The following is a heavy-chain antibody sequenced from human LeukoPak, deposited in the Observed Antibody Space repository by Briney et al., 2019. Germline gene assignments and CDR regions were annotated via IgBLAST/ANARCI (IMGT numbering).Heavy chain of an antibody. J-gene: IGHJ4*02. Sequence: GASVKVSYKASGGTFNNYAISWVRQAPGQGLEWMGGIIPIFGTANYAQKFQGRVTITADESTSTAYMELGSLRSEDTAVYYCARDTRGTARGYDYWGQGTLVTVSS. CDR1: GGTFNNYA. CDR3: ARDTRGTARGYDY. V-gene: IGHV1-69*13. CDR2: IIPIFGTA. D-gene: IGHD1-1*01.